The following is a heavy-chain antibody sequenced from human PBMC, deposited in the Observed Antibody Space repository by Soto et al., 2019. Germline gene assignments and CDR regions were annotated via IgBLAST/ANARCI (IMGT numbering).Heavy chain of an antibody. J-gene: IGHJ4*02. CDR2: ISGGGDPT. D-gene: IGHD3-10*01. CDR1: GFTFNNYA. V-gene: IGHV3-23*01. Sequence: EVQLLESGGGLVQPGGSLRLSCAASGFTFNNYAMTWGRQAPGKGLEWVSAISGGGDPTSYADSVKGRFTVYRDGSKNPLYLQMSSLRAEDTALYYCAKGRGGSGSLTPRVDFWGQGTLVTVSS. CDR3: AKGRGGSGSLTPRVDF.